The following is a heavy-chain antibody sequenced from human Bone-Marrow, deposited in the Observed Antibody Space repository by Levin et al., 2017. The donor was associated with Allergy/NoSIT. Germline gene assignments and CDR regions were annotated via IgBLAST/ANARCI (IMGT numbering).Heavy chain of an antibody. Sequence: QAGGSLRLSCEASGFGLHLFNVHWVRQPPGKGLEWVAAFSYDGKKTKYADSVQGRFSVSRDSSRNTLHLQIKSLRYEDTAVYYCARDKTSVTTYKYILGVWGRGTTVTVSS. CDR1: GFGLHLFN. D-gene: IGHD1-1*01. CDR3: ARDKTSVTTYKYILGV. CDR2: FSYDGKKT. V-gene: IGHV3-30*03. J-gene: IGHJ6*02.